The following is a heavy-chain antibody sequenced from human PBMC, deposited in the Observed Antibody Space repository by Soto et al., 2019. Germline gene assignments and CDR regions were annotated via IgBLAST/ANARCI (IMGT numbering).Heavy chain of an antibody. Sequence: EVQLLESGGDLVQPGGSLRLSCVASGFTFSRYAMNWVRQAPGKGLEWVSTISGSGSSTSYADSVKGRFSISRDNPKTTLFLQMNSLRAEDTAVYYCAKGTGPVAGNYFDLWGRGTLVTVSS. CDR1: GFTFSRYA. D-gene: IGHD6-19*01. CDR3: AKGTGPVAGNYFDL. CDR2: ISGSGSST. V-gene: IGHV3-23*01. J-gene: IGHJ2*01.